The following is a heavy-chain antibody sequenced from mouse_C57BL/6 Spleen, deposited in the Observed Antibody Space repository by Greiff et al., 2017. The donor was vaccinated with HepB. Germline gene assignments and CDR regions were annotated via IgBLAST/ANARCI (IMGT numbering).Heavy chain of an antibody. J-gene: IGHJ4*01. CDR1: GYAFSSSW. V-gene: IGHV1-82*01. D-gene: IGHD1-1*01. CDR3: ARDYYGSSYRYYAMDY. CDR2: IYPGDGDT. Sequence: VQLQQSGPELVKPGASVKISCKASGYAFSSSWMNWVKQRPGKGLEWIGRIYPGDGDTNYNGKFKGKATLTADKSSSTAYMQLSSLTYADSAVYFCARDYYGSSYRYYAMDYWGQGTSVTVSS.